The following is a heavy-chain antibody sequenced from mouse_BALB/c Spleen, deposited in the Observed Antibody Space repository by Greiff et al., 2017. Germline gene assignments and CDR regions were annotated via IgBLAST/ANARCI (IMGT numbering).Heavy chain of an antibody. CDR2: ILPGRGST. D-gene: IGHD1-1*01. Sequence: QVHVKQSGAELMKPGASVKISCKATGYTFSSYWIEWVKQRPGHGREWIGEILPGRGSTNYNEKFKGKATFTADTSSNTAYMQLSSLTSEDSAVYYCATGHYYGSSPFDYWGQGTTLTVSS. V-gene: IGHV1-9*01. CDR1: GYTFSSYW. J-gene: IGHJ2*01. CDR3: ATGHYYGSSPFDY.